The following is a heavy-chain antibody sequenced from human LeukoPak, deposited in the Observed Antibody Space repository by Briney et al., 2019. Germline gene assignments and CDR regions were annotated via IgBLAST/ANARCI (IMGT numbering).Heavy chain of an antibody. D-gene: IGHD1-14*01. CDR3: ARDRISINALDM. V-gene: IGHV4-59*11. Sequence: SETLSLTCSVSGDSITGHYLTWIRQPPGNGLEWIGYISHIGSTNYNPSLKSRVTISVDTSKNQFSLKLTSVTAADTALYYCARDRISINALDMWGQGTVVTVSS. CDR1: GDSITGHY. J-gene: IGHJ3*02. CDR2: ISHIGST.